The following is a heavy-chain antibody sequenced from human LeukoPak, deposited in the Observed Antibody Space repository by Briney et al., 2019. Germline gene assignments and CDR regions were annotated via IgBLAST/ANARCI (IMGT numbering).Heavy chain of an antibody. CDR3: ARDQEGDSSSY. Sequence: PGGSLRLSCAASGFTFSSYSMNWVRQAPGKGLEWVSYISSSSSTIYYADSVKGRFTISRDNAKNSLYLQMNSLRAEDTAVYYCARDQEGDSSSYWGQGTLVTVSS. J-gene: IGHJ4*02. D-gene: IGHD3-22*01. CDR1: GFTFSSYS. CDR2: ISSSSSTI. V-gene: IGHV3-48*04.